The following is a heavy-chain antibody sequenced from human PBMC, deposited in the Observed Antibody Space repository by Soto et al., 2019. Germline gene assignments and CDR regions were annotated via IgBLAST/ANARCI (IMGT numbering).Heavy chain of an antibody. CDR1: GFTFNTYA. D-gene: IGHD3-22*01. J-gene: IGHJ4*02. Sequence: EVQLLESGGDLIQPGGSLRLSCAASGFTFNTYAMSWVRQAPGKGLEWVSTIRGSGGSTYYADSVKGRFTISRDSSRNTLHLQKNSPRAEYTAVYYCAKSRPAATMIWYFDYWGQGTLVTVSS. V-gene: IGHV3-23*01. CDR2: IRGSGGST. CDR3: AKSRPAATMIWYFDY.